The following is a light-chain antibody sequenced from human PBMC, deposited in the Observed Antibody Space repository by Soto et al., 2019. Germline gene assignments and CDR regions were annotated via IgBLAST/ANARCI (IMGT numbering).Light chain of an antibody. CDR3: CSYAGTVAYV. CDR2: EVS. Sequence: QSVLTQPASVSGSPGQSITISCTGTSSDVGSYNLVSWYQQHPGKAPKLMIYEVSKRPSGVSNRFSGSKSGNTASLTISGLQAEDEADYYCCSYAGTVAYVFGTGTKVT. CDR1: SSDVGSYNL. J-gene: IGLJ1*01. V-gene: IGLV2-23*02.